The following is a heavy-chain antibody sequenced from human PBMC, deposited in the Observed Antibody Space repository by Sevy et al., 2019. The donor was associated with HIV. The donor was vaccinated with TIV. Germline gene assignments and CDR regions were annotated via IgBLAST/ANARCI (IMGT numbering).Heavy chain of an antibody. CDR2: IYYSGST. V-gene: IGHV4-59*01. CDR3: ARDPYSGSFFRFFDY. D-gene: IGHD6-6*01. CDR1: GGSISSYY. J-gene: IGHJ4*02. Sequence: SETLSLTCTVSGGSISSYYWSWIRQPPGKGLEWIGYIYYSGSTNYNPSLKSRVTISVDTSKNQFSLKLSSVTAADTAVYYCARDPYSGSFFRFFDYWGQGTLVTGSS.